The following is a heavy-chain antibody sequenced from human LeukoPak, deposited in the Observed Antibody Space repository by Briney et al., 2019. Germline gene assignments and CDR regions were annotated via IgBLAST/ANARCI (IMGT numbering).Heavy chain of an antibody. CDR3: ARAGGVKTAALDLDY. D-gene: IGHD6-25*01. V-gene: IGHV1-69*05. CDR2: IIPIFGTA. Sequence: SVKVSCKASGGTFSSYAISWVRQAPGQGLEWMGGIIPIFGTANYAQKFQGRVTITTDESTSTAYMELSSLRSADTAVYYCARAGGVKTAALDLDYWGQRTLVTVSS. J-gene: IGHJ4*02. CDR1: GGTFSSYA.